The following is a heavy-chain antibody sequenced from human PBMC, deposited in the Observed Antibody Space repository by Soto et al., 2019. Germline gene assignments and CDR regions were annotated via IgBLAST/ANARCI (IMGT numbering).Heavy chain of an antibody. CDR1: GYTLTELS. CDR3: ATVEGATLNYYYYDVMDV. Sequence: ASVKVSCKVSGYTLTELSMHWVRQAPGKGLEWMGGFDPEDGETIYAQKFQGRVTMTEDTSTDTAYMELSSLRSEDTAVYYCATVEGATLNYYYYDVMDVWGQGTTVTVSS. J-gene: IGHJ6*02. V-gene: IGHV1-24*01. CDR2: FDPEDGET. D-gene: IGHD1-26*01.